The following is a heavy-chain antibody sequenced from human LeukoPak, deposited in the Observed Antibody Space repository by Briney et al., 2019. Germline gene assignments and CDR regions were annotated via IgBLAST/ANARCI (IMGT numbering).Heavy chain of an antibody. V-gene: IGHV3-23*01. CDR3: AKDRSSSPMGRHDYGDYGVSYFDY. J-gene: IGHJ4*02. CDR2: ISGSGGST. Sequence: GGSLRLSCAASGFTFSSYAMSWVRQAPGKGLEWVSAISGSGGSTYYADSVKGRFTISRDNSKNTLYLQMNSLRAEDTAVYYCAKDRSSSPMGRHDYGDYGVSYFDYWGQGTLVTVSS. CDR1: GFTFSSYA. D-gene: IGHD4-17*01.